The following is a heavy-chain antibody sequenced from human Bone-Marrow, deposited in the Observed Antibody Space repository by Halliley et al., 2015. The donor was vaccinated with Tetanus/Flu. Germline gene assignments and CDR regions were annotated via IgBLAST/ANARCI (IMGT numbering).Heavy chain of an antibody. Sequence: GLVKPSETLSLTCTVSGGPITGSYWSWLRQSPGKGLQWIGGIYYSGSTNYNPSLKSRLTISLDTSRNQFSLRLSSVTAADTAVYYCARDFFDSTGYIDYWGQGTLVSVSS. D-gene: IGHD3-22*01. CDR3: ARDFFDSTGYIDY. J-gene: IGHJ4*02. V-gene: IGHV4-59*01. CDR2: IYYSGST. CDR1: GGPITGSY.